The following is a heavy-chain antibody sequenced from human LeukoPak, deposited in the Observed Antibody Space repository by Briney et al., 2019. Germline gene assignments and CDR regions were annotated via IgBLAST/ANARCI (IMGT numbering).Heavy chain of an antibody. CDR1: GFTISSYG. CDR2: TSYDGSHK. D-gene: IGHD3-10*01. CDR3: AKGSHFDS. V-gene: IGHV3-30*18. J-gene: IGHJ4*02. Sequence: GGSLRLSCAASGFTISSYGMHWVRQAPGKGLEWVAVTSYDGSHKNYADSVKGRFTISRDNSKNTLELQMSSLRAEDTAVYYCAKGSHFDSWGQGTLVTVSS.